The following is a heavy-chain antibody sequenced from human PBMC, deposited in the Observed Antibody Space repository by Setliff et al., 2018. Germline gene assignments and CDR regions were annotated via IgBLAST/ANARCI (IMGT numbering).Heavy chain of an antibody. Sequence: SETLSLTCSVSGGSISSGSYYWGWIRQSPGKGLEWIGSMYHSGSTYYNPSLKGRVTLSVDTTKNQFSLKPTSMTAADTAVYFCARHLLVQGTYHFDYWGQGSPVTVSS. CDR3: ARHLLVQGTYHFDY. D-gene: IGHD3-10*01. V-gene: IGHV4-39*01. CDR1: GGSISSGSYY. CDR2: MYHSGST. J-gene: IGHJ4*02.